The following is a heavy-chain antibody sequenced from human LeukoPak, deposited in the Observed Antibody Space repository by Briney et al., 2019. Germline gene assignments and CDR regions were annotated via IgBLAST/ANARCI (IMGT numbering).Heavy chain of an antibody. CDR3: AKDMGLKVRGVKALYYYYGMDV. J-gene: IGHJ6*02. CDR1: GFTFSSYG. Sequence: PGGSLRLSCAASGFTFSSYGMHWVRQAPGKGLEWVAVISYDGSNKYYADSVKGRFTISRDNSKNTLYLQMNSLRAEDTAVYYCAKDMGLKVRGVKALYYYYGMDVWGQGTTVTVSS. V-gene: IGHV3-30*18. D-gene: IGHD3-10*01. CDR2: ISYDGSNK.